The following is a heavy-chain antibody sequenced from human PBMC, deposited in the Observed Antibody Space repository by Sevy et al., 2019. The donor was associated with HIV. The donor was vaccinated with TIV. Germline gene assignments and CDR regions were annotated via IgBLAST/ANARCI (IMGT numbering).Heavy chain of an antibody. CDR3: ARGLRNYYYYYGMDV. J-gene: IGHJ6*02. V-gene: IGHV4-34*01. CDR1: GGSFSGYY. CDR2: NNHSGST. Sequence: SETLSLTCAVYGGSFSGYYWSWIRQPPGKGLEWIGENNHSGSTNYNPSLKSRVTISVDTSKNQFSLKLSSVTAADTAVYYCARGLRNYYYYYGMDVWGQGTTVTVSS.